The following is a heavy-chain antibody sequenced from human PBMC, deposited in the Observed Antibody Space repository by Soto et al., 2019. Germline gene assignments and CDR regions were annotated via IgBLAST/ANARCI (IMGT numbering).Heavy chain of an antibody. D-gene: IGHD1-26*01. CDR3: ARAPYSGTYKSSHDAFDF. V-gene: IGHV3-23*01. Sequence: EVQLLESGGGLVQPGGSLRLSCEASGVTLSTSGVTWVRLTPGRGLERVSILSSSDSYTHYADSVKGRFIISRDSSRNTLYLQMNSLRVEDTAVYYCARAPYSGTYKSSHDAFDFWGQGTMVTVSS. CDR1: GVTLSTSG. J-gene: IGHJ3*01. CDR2: LSSSDSYT.